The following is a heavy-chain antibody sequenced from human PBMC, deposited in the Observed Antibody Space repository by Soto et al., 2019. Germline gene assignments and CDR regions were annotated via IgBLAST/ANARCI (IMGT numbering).Heavy chain of an antibody. Sequence: TLPLTCNVSGGTIGNSRSCRVRKKQTTGKGLEWLANIVYVGTICYSRARASGVTVSVDTSKNEFSLKLRSVTAADTAVYYFEREANTGDKDLVSDCWGQGTLVTVSS. D-gene: IGHD2-21*01. V-gene: IGHV4-39*02. CDR3: EREANTGDKDLVSDC. CDR2: IVYVGTI. CDR1: GGTIGNSRSC. J-gene: IGHJ4*02.